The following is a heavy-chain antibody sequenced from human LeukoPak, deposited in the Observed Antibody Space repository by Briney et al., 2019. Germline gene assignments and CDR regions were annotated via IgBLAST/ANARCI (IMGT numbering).Heavy chain of an antibody. CDR1: GFTFTTYT. Sequence: GGSLRLSCAASGFTFTTYTMSWVRQAPGKGLEWVSAISGSGGSTYYADSVKGRLTISRDNSKNTLYLQMNSLRAEDTAVYYCAKDLYYDILTDYPSFDYWGQGTLVTVSS. CDR2: ISGSGGST. CDR3: AKDLYYDILTDYPSFDY. J-gene: IGHJ4*02. V-gene: IGHV3-23*01. D-gene: IGHD3-9*01.